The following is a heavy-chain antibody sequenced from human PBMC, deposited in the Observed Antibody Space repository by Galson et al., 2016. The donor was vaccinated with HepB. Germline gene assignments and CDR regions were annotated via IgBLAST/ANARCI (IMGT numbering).Heavy chain of an antibody. CDR2: ISDSIRTI. V-gene: IGHV3-48*04. D-gene: IGHD3-3*01. CDR1: GYTLTELS. J-gene: IGHJ4*02. CDR3: ARGLYENDY. Sequence: SCKVSGYTLTELSMHWVRQAPGKGLEWIAYISDSIRTIYYADSVKGRFTISRDNAERSLYLLMNTLRVEDTAVYYCARGLYENDYWGQGTLVTVSS.